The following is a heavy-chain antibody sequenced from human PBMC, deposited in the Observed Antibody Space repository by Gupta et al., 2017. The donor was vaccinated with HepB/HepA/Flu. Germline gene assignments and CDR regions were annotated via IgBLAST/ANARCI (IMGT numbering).Heavy chain of an antibody. CDR1: GFAITDSA. Sequence: EVQLVESGGCLVQPGGSLRLPCAVSGFAITDSAMPWVRQFPGKGLEWVSLIKGSAGRTQYADSVEGRFTISRDHSKNSLYLQMNSLRIEDTAIYYCAKDFYYDSSGYRIGHWGQGTLVTVSS. D-gene: IGHD3-22*01. CDR3: AKDFYYDSSGYRIGH. CDR2: IKGSAGRT. J-gene: IGHJ4*02. V-gene: IGHV3-43*02.